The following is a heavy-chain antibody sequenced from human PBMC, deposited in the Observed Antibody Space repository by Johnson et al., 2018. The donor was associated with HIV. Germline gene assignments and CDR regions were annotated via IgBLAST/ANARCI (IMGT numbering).Heavy chain of an antibody. D-gene: IGHD3-22*01. CDR3: ARGFVRITMILVADAFDI. CDR2: ISWNSGSI. CDR1: GFTFDDYA. Sequence: VQLVESGGGLVQPGRSLRLSCAASGFTFDDYAMHWVRQAPGKGLEWVSGISWNSGSIGYADSVKGRFTISRDNTKNSLYLQMNSLRAEDTALYYCARGFVRITMILVADAFDIWGQGTMVTVSS. V-gene: IGHV3-9*01. J-gene: IGHJ3*02.